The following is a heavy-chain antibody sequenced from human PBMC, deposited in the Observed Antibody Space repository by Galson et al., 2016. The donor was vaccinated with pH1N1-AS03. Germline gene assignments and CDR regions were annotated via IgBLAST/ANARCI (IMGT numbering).Heavy chain of an antibody. J-gene: IGHJ5*01. V-gene: IGHV1-69*13. CDR3: AKIGAVPGLGGYWFDS. CDR1: GGTFRNFA. CDR2: IVPTFTAP. D-gene: IGHD6-19*01. Sequence: SVKVSCKASGGTFRNFAISWVRQAPGQGLEWMGRIVPTFTAPKYAQKFQGRLTITADDSATTTYMDLSGLKLEDTAIYYCAKIGAVPGLGGYWFDSWGQGTHVIVSS.